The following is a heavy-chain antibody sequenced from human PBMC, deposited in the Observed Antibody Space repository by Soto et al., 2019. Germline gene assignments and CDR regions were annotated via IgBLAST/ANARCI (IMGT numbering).Heavy chain of an antibody. CDR3: ARSKTYYYGMDV. V-gene: IGHV1-2*04. CDR2: INPNSGGT. J-gene: IGHJ6*02. Sequence: GESLKISCKASGYTFTGYYMHWVRQAPGQGLEWMGWINPNSGGTNYAQKFQGWVTMTRDTSISTAYMELSRLRSDDTAVYYCARSKTYYYGMDVWGQGTTVTVSS. CDR1: GYTFTGYY.